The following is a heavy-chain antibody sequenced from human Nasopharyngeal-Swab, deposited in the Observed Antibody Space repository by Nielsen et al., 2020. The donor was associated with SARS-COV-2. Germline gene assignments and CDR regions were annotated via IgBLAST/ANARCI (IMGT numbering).Heavy chain of an antibody. CDR3: AKDRADSYGPSDAFDI. D-gene: IGHD5-18*01. V-gene: IGHV3-30*18. J-gene: IGHJ3*02. Sequence: GESLKISCAASGFTFSSYGMHWVRQAPGKGPEWVAVISYDGSNKYYADSVKGRFTISRDNSKNTLYLQMNSLRAEDTAVYYCAKDRADSYGPSDAFDIWGQGTMVTVPS. CDR2: ISYDGSNK. CDR1: GFTFSSYG.